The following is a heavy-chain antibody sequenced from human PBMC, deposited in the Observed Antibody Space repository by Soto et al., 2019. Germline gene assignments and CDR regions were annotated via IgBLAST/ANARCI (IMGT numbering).Heavy chain of an antibody. Sequence: GGSLRLSCAASGFNVNSDFMNWVRQTPGKGLEWVASIYSGETTYYADSVRGRFTISSDKSKNTLYFQLSSLRIEDTAVYYCTRDGRGLGRLSLFEYWGQGVLVTVS. V-gene: IGHV3-53*01. CDR2: IYSGETT. D-gene: IGHD2-21*02. CDR1: GFNVNSDF. CDR3: TRDGRGLGRLSLFEY. J-gene: IGHJ4*02.